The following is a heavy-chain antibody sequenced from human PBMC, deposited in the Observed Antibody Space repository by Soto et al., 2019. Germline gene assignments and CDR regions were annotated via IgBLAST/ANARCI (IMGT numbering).Heavy chain of an antibody. D-gene: IGHD5-12*01. V-gene: IGHV3-30*03. CDR2: ISYDGSNK. CDR3: ARGAVATIEYGMDV. CDR1: GFTFSSYG. J-gene: IGHJ6*02. Sequence: QVQLVESGGGVVQPGRSLRLSCAASGFTFSSYGMHWVRQAPGKGLEWVAVISYDGSNKYYADSVKGRFTISRDNSKNTLYLQMNSLRAEDTAVYYCARGAVATIEYGMDVWGQGTTVTVSS.